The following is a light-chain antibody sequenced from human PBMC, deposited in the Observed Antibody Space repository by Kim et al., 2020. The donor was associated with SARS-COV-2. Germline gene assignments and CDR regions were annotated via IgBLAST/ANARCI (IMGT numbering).Light chain of an antibody. J-gene: IGLJ3*02. V-gene: IGLV3-21*04. CDR1: NIGGYS. CDR2: YDS. Sequence: SYELTQPPSVSVAPGQTARITCGGNNIGGYSVHWYQQKPGQAPVVVIYYDSDRPSGIPERFSGSNSGNTATLTISRVEAGDEADYYCQMWDSSSDRVFGGGTKLTVL. CDR3: QMWDSSSDRV.